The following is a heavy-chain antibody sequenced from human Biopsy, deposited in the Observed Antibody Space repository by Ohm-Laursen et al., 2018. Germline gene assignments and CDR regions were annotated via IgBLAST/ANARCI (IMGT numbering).Heavy chain of an antibody. CDR3: ARTRVVGATRESYYYAMDI. Sequence: TQTLTLTCTFSGFSLSSTGMCVSWVRQPPGKALEWLARVYWDYNTYFSTSLKTRLTITKDTSRDQVVLTLANVDPADTATYFCARTRVVGATRESYYYAMDIWGQGTTVTVSS. D-gene: IGHD1-26*01. CDR1: GFSLSSTGMC. CDR2: VYWDYNT. V-gene: IGHV2-70*11. J-gene: IGHJ6*02.